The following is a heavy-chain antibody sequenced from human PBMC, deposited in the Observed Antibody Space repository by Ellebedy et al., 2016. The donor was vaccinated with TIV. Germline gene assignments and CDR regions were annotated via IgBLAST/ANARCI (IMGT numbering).Heavy chain of an antibody. Sequence: SQTFSLTCVISGDSVSTDIGWNWIRQSPSRGLEWLGRTYYRSKWNNDYAVSLKSRITINPDTSKNLFSLQFNSVTPEDTAVYYCARGWFGSGMGVWGQGTTVTVSS. CDR3: ARGWFGSGMGV. J-gene: IGHJ6*02. CDR2: TYYRSKWNN. D-gene: IGHD3-10*01. V-gene: IGHV6-1*01. CDR1: GDSVSTDIG.